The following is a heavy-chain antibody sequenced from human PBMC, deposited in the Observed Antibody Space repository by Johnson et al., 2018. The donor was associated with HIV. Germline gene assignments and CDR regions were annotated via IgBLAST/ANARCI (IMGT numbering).Heavy chain of an antibody. CDR3: AKGGIDAFDI. V-gene: IGHV3-30-3*01. CDR1: GFTFSSYA. J-gene: IGHJ3*02. Sequence: QVQLVESGGGLVQPGGSLRLSCAASGFTFSSYAMHWVRQAPGKGLEWVAVISYDGSNKYYADSVKGRFTISRDNSKNTLYLQMNSLRAEDTAVYYCAKGGIDAFDIWGQGTMVTVSS. CDR2: ISYDGSNK. D-gene: IGHD6-25*01.